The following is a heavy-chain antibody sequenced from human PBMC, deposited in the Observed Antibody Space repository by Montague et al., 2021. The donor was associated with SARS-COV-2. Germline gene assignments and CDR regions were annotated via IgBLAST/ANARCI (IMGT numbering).Heavy chain of an antibody. CDR2: IYYSGST. J-gene: IGHJ4*02. CDR1: GGSISSYY. V-gene: IGHV4-59*13. D-gene: IGHD3-22*01. Sequence: SETLSLTCTVSGGSISSYYWSWIRQPPGKGLEWIGYIYYSGSTNYNPSLKSRVTISVDTSKNQFSLKLSSVTAADTAVCYCARDSHYYDSSGHFDYWGQGTLVTVSS. CDR3: ARDSHYYDSSGHFDY.